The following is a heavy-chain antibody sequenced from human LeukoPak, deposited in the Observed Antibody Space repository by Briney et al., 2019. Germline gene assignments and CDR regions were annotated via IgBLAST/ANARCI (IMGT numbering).Heavy chain of an antibody. Sequence: GGSLRLSCAASGFTFSSYSMNWVRQAPGKGLEWVSSISSSSSYIYYADSVKGRFTISRDNAKNALYLQMNSLTVEDTALYHCARDRSYGSFDFWGQGTLVTVSS. CDR3: ARDRSYGSFDF. J-gene: IGHJ4*02. CDR1: GFTFSSYS. CDR2: ISSSSSYI. D-gene: IGHD5-18*01. V-gene: IGHV3-21*04.